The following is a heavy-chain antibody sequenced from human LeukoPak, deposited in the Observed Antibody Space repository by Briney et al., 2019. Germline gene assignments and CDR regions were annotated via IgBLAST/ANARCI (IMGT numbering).Heavy chain of an antibody. CDR3: ARGITGTTGIDY. D-gene: IGHD1-7*01. J-gene: IGHJ4*02. CDR2: ISSSSSYI. V-gene: IGHV3-21*01. Sequence: GGSLRLSCAASGFTFSSYSMNWVRQAPGKGLEWVSSISSSSSYIYYADSVKGRFIISRDNAKNSLYLQMNSLRAEDTAVYYCARGITGTTGIDYWGQGTLVTVSS. CDR1: GFTFSSYS.